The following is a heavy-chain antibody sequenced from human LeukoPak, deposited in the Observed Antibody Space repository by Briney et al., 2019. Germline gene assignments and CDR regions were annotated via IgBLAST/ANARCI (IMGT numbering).Heavy chain of an antibody. V-gene: IGHV6-1*01. D-gene: IGHD4-17*01. CDR2: TYYRYKWYN. CDR1: GVSFSSNSAA. Sequence: SQTLSLTCAISGVSFSSNSAAWDCIRPPPWRGLEWVVWTYYRYKWYNHYAVSVKSRITIDPDTSKTEFSLQLSSVTPVDTAVYKCARGGYGDYEGTFGYGGQGTLVTVS. CDR3: ARGGYGDYEGTFGY. J-gene: IGHJ4*02.